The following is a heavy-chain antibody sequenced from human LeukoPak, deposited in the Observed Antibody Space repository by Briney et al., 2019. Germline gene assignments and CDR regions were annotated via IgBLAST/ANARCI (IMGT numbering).Heavy chain of an antibody. D-gene: IGHD3-10*01. CDR2: ISGSGGST. V-gene: IGHV3-23*01. CDR3: AKFVIPRRITMVRGVTGPIDY. Sequence: PGGSLRLSCAASGFTFSSYGMSWVRQAPGKGLEWVSAISGSGGSTYYADSVKGRFTISRDNSKNTLYLQMNSLRAEDTAVYYCAKFVIPRRITMVRGVTGPIDYWGQGTLVTVSS. CDR1: GFTFSSYG. J-gene: IGHJ4*02.